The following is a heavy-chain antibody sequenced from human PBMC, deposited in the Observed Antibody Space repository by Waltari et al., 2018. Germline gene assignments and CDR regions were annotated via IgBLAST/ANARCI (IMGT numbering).Heavy chain of an antibody. D-gene: IGHD5-12*01. V-gene: IGHV1-69*05. CDR3: AGLVYSGYDYQAPFDY. CDR1: GGTFSSYA. CDR2: IIPIFGTA. Sequence: QVQLVQSGAEVKKPGSSVKVSCKASGGTFSSYAISWVRQAPGQGLEWMGGIIPIFGTANYAQKFQGRVTITTDESTSTAYMELSSLRSEDTAVYYCAGLVYSGYDYQAPFDYWGQGTLVTVSS. J-gene: IGHJ4*02.